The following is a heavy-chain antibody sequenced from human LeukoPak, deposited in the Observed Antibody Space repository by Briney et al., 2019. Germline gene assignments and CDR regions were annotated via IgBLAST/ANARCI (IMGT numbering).Heavy chain of an antibody. CDR1: GYSFTSYW. Sequence: GESLQISCKGSGYSFTSYWIGWVRQMPGKGLEWVGIIYPGDPDTRYSPSFQGQVTMSADKSISTAYLQWSSLKASDTAMYYCARQVPGCSGGSCYSGWFDPWGQGTLVTVSS. J-gene: IGHJ5*02. CDR3: ARQVPGCSGGSCYSGWFDP. V-gene: IGHV5-51*01. CDR2: IYPGDPDT. D-gene: IGHD2-15*01.